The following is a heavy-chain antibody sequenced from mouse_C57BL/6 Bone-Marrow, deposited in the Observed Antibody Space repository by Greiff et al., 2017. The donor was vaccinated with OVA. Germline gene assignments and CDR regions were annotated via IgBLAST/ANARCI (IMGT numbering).Heavy chain of an antibody. J-gene: IGHJ4*01. CDR3: ARGYAMDY. V-gene: IGHV1-76*01. CDR2: IYPGSGNT. Sequence: VQLQESGAELVRPGASVKLSCKASGYTFTDYYINWVKQRPGQGLEWIARIYPGSGNTYYNEKFKGKATLTAEKSSSTAYMQLSSLTSDDSAVYFCARGYAMDYWGQGTSVTVSS. CDR1: GYTFTDYY.